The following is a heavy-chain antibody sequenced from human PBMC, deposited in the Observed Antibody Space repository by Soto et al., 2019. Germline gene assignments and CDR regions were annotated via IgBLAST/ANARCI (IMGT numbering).Heavy chain of an antibody. CDR2: IKQDGSEK. J-gene: IGHJ6*02. Sequence: VGSLRLSCAASGFTFSSYWMSWVRQAPGKGLEWVANIKQDGSEKYYVDSVKGRFTISRDNAKNSLYLQMNSLRAEDTAVYYCARESSGSYLYYYYGMDVWGQGTTVTVSS. CDR1: GFTFSSYW. D-gene: IGHD1-26*01. V-gene: IGHV3-7*01. CDR3: ARESSGSYLYYYYGMDV.